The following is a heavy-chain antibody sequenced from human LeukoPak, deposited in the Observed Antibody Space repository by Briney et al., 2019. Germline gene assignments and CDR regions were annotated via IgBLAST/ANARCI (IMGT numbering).Heavy chain of an antibody. CDR3: ARDGYSSSWYPQYYYYGMDV. V-gene: IGHV3-33*01. CDR1: GFTFSSYG. Sequence: GGSLRLSCAASGFTFSSYGMHWVRQAPGKGLEWVAVIWYDGSNKYYADSVKGRFTISRDNSKNTLYLQMNSLRAEDTAVYYCARDGYSSSWYPQYYYYGMDVWGQGTTVTVSS. D-gene: IGHD6-13*01. J-gene: IGHJ6*02. CDR2: IWYDGSNK.